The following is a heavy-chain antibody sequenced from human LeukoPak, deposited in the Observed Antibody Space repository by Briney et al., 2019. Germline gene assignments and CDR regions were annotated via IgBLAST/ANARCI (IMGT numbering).Heavy chain of an antibody. Sequence: SQTLSLTYTVSGGSISSGDYYWSWIRQPPGKGLEWIGYIYYSGSTYYNPSLKSRVTISVDTSKNQFSLKLSSVTAADTAVYYCARSFNWNYRRVELDYWGQGTLVTVSS. V-gene: IGHV4-30-4*08. CDR1: GGSISSGDYY. J-gene: IGHJ4*02. CDR3: ARSFNWNYRRVELDY. D-gene: IGHD1-7*01. CDR2: IYYSGST.